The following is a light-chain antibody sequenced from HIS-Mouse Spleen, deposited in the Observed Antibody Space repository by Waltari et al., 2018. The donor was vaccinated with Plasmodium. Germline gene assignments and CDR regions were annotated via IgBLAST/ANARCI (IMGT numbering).Light chain of an antibody. CDR3: AAWDDSLSGWV. CDR1: RSNIGSNY. CDR2: RNK. Sequence: QSVLTQPPSASGTPGQRVTISWSGSRSNIGSNYVYWYQQPPGTPPTLLIYRNKQRPSGVPDRFSGSKSGTSASLAIIGLRSEDEADYYCAAWDDSLSGWVFGGGTKLTVL. J-gene: IGLJ3*02. V-gene: IGLV1-47*01.